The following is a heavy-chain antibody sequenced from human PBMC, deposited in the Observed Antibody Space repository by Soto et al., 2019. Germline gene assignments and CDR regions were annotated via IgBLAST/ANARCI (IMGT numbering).Heavy chain of an antibody. CDR1: GYAFTSYA. D-gene: IGHD2-2*01. V-gene: IGHV1-18*04. J-gene: IGHJ4*02. CDR3: ARGHEYCSRTSCQVGDFDY. Sequence: QVQLVQSGAEVKQPGASVKVSCKAAGYAFTSYAIAWVRQAPGQGLEWMGWISPYNGNTNYAQQFQDRLTVTSDTFTTTAYMELGSLRSGDTAVYYCARGHEYCSRTSCQVGDFDYWGQGTLVTVSS. CDR2: ISPYNGNT.